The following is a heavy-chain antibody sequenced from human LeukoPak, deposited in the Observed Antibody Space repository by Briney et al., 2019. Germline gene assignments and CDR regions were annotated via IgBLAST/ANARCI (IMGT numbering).Heavy chain of an antibody. Sequence: GESLKISCKASGYTFTDYWIGWVRQMPGKGLEWMGIIYPDDSDTKYSPSFQGQVTISADRSISTAYLQWSSLKASDNAMYYCARRGSSWFDPWGQGTLVTVSS. CDR1: GYTFTDYW. CDR3: ARRGSSWFDP. J-gene: IGHJ5*02. D-gene: IGHD6-13*01. V-gene: IGHV5-51*01. CDR2: IYPDDSDT.